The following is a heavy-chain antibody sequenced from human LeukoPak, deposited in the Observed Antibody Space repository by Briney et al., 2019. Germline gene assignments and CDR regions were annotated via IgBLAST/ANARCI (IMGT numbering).Heavy chain of an antibody. J-gene: IGHJ4*02. CDR2: ISSSGSTL. CDR1: GFTFSSYE. CDR3: ARDRAEDGYNY. D-gene: IGHD5-24*01. V-gene: IGHV3-48*03. Sequence: PGGSLSLSCAASGFTFSSYEMNWFRQAPGKGLEWVSYISSSGSTLYYADSVKGRFTISRDNAKNSLYLQMNSLRAEDTAVYYCARDRAEDGYNYWRQETLVTVSS.